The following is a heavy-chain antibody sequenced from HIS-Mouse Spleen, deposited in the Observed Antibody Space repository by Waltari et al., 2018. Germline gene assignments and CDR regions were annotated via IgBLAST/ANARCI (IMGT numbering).Heavy chain of an antibody. CDR3: AREIPYSSSWYDWYFDL. V-gene: IGHV4-39*07. J-gene: IGHJ2*01. Sequence: QLQLQESGPGLVKPSETLSLTCTVSGGSIRSSRSYLGWIRQHPGKGLEWIGSIYYSGSTYYNPSLKSRVTISVDTSKNQFSLKLSSVTAADTAVYYCAREIPYSSSWYDWYFDLWGRGTLVTVSS. D-gene: IGHD6-13*01. CDR2: IYYSGST. CDR1: GGSIRSSRSY.